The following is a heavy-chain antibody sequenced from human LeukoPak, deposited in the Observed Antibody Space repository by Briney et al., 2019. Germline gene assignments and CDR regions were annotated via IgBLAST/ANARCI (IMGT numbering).Heavy chain of an antibody. Sequence: SETLSLTCTVPGGSISSSSYYWGWIRQPPGKGLEWIGNILYSGSTSYNPSLKSRVAILIDTSQNQFPLKLSSVTAADTAVYYCAREEKDYYDSSGYSDAFDIWGQGTMVTVSS. CDR2: ILYSGST. D-gene: IGHD3-22*01. V-gene: IGHV4-39*06. CDR3: AREEKDYYDSSGYSDAFDI. J-gene: IGHJ3*02. CDR1: GGSISSSSYY.